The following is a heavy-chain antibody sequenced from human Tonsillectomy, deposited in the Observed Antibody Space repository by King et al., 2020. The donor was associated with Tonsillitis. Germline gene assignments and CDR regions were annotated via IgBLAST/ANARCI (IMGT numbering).Heavy chain of an antibody. J-gene: IGHJ5*02. D-gene: IGHD3-10*01. V-gene: IGHV4-39*01. CDR3: ARQRGTLSWFGELLLSWFDP. CDR1: GGSISSSSYY. CDR2: IYYDGST. Sequence: QLQESGPGLVKPSETLSLTCTVSGGSISSSSYYWGWIRQPPGKGLEWIGSIYYDGSTYYNPSLKSRVTMSVDTSKNQFSLKLSSVTAADTAVYYCARQRGTLSWFGELLLSWFDPWGQGTLVTVSS.